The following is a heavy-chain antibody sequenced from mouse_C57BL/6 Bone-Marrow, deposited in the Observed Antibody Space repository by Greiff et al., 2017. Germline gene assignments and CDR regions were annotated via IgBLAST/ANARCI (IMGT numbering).Heavy chain of an antibody. V-gene: IGHV5-4*03. J-gene: IGHJ2*01. CDR3: ATQVYFDY. Sequence: DVKLVESGGGLVKPGGSLKLSCAASGFTFSSYAMSWVRQTPEKRLEWVATISDGGSYTYYPDNVKGRFTISRDNAKNNLYLQMSHLKSEDTAMYYCATQVYFDYWGQGTTLTVSS. CDR2: ISDGGSYT. CDR1: GFTFSSYA.